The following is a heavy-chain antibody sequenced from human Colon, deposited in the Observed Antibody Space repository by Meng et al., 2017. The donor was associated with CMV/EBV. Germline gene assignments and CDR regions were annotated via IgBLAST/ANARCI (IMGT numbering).Heavy chain of an antibody. CDR1: GISFSNVW. V-gene: IGHV3-15*01. D-gene: IGHD5-24*01. CDR3: TTGYRNGFSF. CDR2: IKRKTEGETT. Sequence: VLLGESGGGLGQPGGSLRHSWAGSGISFSNVWMTWVRQAPGKGLEWVGRIKRKTEGETTGYAAPVKGRFIISRDDSRNTLYLQMSSLKTEDTAVYYCTTGYRNGFSFWGQGTLVTVSS. J-gene: IGHJ4*02.